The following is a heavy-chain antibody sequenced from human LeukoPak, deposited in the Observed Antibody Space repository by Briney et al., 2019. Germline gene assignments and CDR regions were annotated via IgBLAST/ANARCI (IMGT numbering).Heavy chain of an antibody. D-gene: IGHD2-8*01. CDR3: ARGFRNGPFDC. Sequence: GGSLRLSCEASGFTFDDYGMGWVRQPPGKGLEWVSGINRNGGSTDYADSVKGRFTISRDNAKNSHFLQMNSLRVEDTALYYCARGFRNGPFDCWGQGTLVTVSS. J-gene: IGHJ4*02. V-gene: IGHV3-20*04. CDR1: GFTFDDYG. CDR2: INRNGGST.